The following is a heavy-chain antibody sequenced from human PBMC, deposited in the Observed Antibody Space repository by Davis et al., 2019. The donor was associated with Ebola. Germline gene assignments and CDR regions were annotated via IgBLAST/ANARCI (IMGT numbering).Heavy chain of an antibody. Sequence: MPSETLSLTCTVSGGSISSSSYYWGWIRQPPGKGLEWIGSIYYSGSTYYNPSLKSRVTISVDTSKNQFSLKLSSVTAADTAVYYCASSGRYCSSTSCPFDPWGQGTLVTVSS. D-gene: IGHD2-2*01. CDR2: IYYSGST. CDR3: ASSGRYCSSTSCPFDP. CDR1: GGSISSSSYY. J-gene: IGHJ5*02. V-gene: IGHV4-39*07.